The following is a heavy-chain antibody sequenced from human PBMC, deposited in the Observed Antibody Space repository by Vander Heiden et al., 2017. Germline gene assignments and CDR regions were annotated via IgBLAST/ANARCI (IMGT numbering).Heavy chain of an antibody. CDR1: GFPFSSYW. D-gene: IGHD3-16*01. Sequence: EVQLVESGGGLVQPGGSLRLSCAASGFPFSSYWMHWVRQAPGKGLVWVSRINSDGSSTSYADSVKGRFTISRDNAKNTLYLQMNSLRAEDTAVYYCATFIWGLRPFDYWGQGTLVTVSS. V-gene: IGHV3-74*01. J-gene: IGHJ4*02. CDR3: ATFIWGLRPFDY. CDR2: INSDGSST.